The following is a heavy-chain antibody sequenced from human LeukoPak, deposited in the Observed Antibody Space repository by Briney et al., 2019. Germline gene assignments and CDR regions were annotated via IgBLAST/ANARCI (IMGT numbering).Heavy chain of an antibody. J-gene: IGHJ4*02. CDR3: AREYNSYCTSTSCLYSYFDY. Sequence: PGGSLRLSCAASGFTFSSYWMSWVRQAPGKGLEWVANIKQDGTEKHYVDSVKGRFTISRDNSKNTLYLQMNSLRAEDTAVYYCAREYNSYCTSTSCLYSYFDYWGQGTLVTVSS. CDR2: IKQDGTEK. D-gene: IGHD2-2*01. V-gene: IGHV3-7*01. CDR1: GFTFSSYW.